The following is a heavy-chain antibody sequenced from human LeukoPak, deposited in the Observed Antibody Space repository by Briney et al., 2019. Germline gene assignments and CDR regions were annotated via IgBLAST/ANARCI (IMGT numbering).Heavy chain of an antibody. CDR1: GFTFDDYA. CDR3: AKGQATQIDY. J-gene: IGHJ4*02. CDR2: ISWNSGSI. Sequence: GGSLRLSCAASGFTFDDYAMHWVRQAPGKGLEWVSGISWNSGSIGYADSVKGRFTISRDNAKNSLYLQMNSLRAEDTALYYCAKGQATQIDYWGQGTLVTVSS. D-gene: IGHD5-24*01. V-gene: IGHV3-9*01.